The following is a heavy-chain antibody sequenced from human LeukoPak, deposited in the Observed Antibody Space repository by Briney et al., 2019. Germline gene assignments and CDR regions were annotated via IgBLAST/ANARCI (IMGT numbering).Heavy chain of an antibody. CDR2: ISYDGSNK. D-gene: IGHD3-10*01. Sequence: SGGSLRLSCAASEFTFSNYAMHWVRQAPGKGLEWVTVISYDGSNKYYADSVRGRFTISRDNSKNTLYLQMNSLRPEDTAVYYCARSRITLVRGLDVINYYFDYWGQGTLVTVSS. CDR3: ARSRITLVRGLDVINYYFDY. V-gene: IGHV3-30*04. CDR1: EFTFSNYA. J-gene: IGHJ4*02.